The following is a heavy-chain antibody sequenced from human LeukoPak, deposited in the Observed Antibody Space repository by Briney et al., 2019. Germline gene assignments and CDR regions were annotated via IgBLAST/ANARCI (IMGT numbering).Heavy chain of an antibody. CDR3: AREDDILTGPFDY. CDR1: GFTFSSYA. J-gene: IGHJ4*02. CDR2: ISYDGSNK. V-gene: IGHV3-30*04. D-gene: IGHD3-9*01. Sequence: GRSLRLSCAASGFTFSSYAMHWVRQAPGKGLEWVAVISYDGSNKYYADSVKGRFTISRDNSKNTLYLQMNSLRAEDTAVYYCAREDDILTGPFDYWGQGTLDTVSS.